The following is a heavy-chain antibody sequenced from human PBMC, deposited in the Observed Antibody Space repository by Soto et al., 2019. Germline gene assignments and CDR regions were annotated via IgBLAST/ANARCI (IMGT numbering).Heavy chain of an antibody. D-gene: IGHD6-19*01. CDR3: TARMPVADRDY. Sequence: GGSLRLSCAGSGFTFGDSYMSWIRQAPGKGLEWLSYISPGSRYPAYADSVKGRFTISRDNAKRSLYLQMMSLTAEDTAIYYCTARMPVADRDYWGQGTLVTVSS. CDR1: GFTFGDSY. J-gene: IGHJ4*02. V-gene: IGHV3-11*06. CDR2: ISPGSRYP.